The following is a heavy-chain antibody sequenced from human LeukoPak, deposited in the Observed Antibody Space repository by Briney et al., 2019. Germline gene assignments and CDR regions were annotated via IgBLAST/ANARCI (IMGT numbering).Heavy chain of an antibody. J-gene: IGHJ3*02. Sequence: SETLYLTCTVSGGSISSSSYYWGWIRQPPGKGLEWIGSIYYSGSTYYNPSLKSRVTISVDTSKNQFSLKLSSVTAADTAVYYCASVNGAFDIWGQGTMVTVSS. V-gene: IGHV4-39*07. CDR3: ASVNGAFDI. CDR1: GGSISSSSYY. CDR2: IYYSGST. D-gene: IGHD1-1*01.